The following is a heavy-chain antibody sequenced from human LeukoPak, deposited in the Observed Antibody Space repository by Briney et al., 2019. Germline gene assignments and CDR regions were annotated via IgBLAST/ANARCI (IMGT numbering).Heavy chain of an antibody. CDR1: GGSFSGYY. CDR3: ATAYCSSTSCRRPYYYYYGMDV. CDR2: INHSGST. D-gene: IGHD2-2*01. J-gene: IGHJ6*02. Sequence: SETLSLTCAAYGGSFSGYYWSWIRQPPGKGLEWIGEINHSGSTNYNPSLKSRVTISVDTSKNQFSLKLSSVTAADTAVYYCATAYCSSTSCRRPYYYYYGMDVWGQGTTVTVSS. V-gene: IGHV4-34*01.